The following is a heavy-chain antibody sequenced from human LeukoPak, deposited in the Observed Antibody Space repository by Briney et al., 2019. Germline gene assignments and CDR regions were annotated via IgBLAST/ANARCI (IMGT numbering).Heavy chain of an antibody. CDR1: GDTVASNSAA. Sequence: SQTLSLTCSISGDTVASNSAAWDWISQYPATCLEWVGSTYYRCNWYNDYAVSVKSRITINPDTSKNQFSLQLNSVTPEDTAVYYCASSEGFYCSGGSCYGDWFDPWGQRTLVSVSS. J-gene: IGHJ5*02. V-gene: IGHV6-1*01. D-gene: IGHD2-15*01. CDR2: TYYRCNWYN. CDR3: ASSEGFYCSGGSCYGDWFDP.